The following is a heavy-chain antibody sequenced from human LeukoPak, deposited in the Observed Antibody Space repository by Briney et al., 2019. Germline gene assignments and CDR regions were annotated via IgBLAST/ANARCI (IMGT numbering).Heavy chain of an antibody. V-gene: IGHV1-58*01. D-gene: IGHD1-26*01. CDR3: AADRHLGATTGFGF. J-gene: IGHJ4*02. CDR2: VVVGIVDA. CDR1: GFTLVNSA. Sequence: SVKVSCKASGFTLVNSAVHWVRQARGQSLEWIGRVVVGIVDASYRQRFQESLTTTRDKSTSTAYTELSSLRSEDTAVYYCAADRHLGATTGFGFWGQGTLVTVSS.